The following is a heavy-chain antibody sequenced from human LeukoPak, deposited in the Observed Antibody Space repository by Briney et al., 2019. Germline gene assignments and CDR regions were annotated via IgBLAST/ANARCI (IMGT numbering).Heavy chain of an antibody. CDR2: LFHSGTR. D-gene: IGHD6-13*01. Sequence: SETLSLTCTVSGGFISSYYWSWIRQPTGKGLEWIGYLFHSGTRRYNPSLKSRVTISADTTKNQIFLSLNSTTAADTAVYYCARRRGWKQQVVYFDYWGQGTLATVSS. V-gene: IGHV4-59*08. CDR1: GGFISSYY. CDR3: ARRRGWKQQVVYFDY. J-gene: IGHJ4*02.